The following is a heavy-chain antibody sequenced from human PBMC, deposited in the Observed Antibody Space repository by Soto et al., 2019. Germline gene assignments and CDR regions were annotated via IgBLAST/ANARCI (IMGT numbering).Heavy chain of an antibody. CDR3: ATFLLHYYDSSSYYYDYFNY. CDR2: INHSGST. V-gene: IGHV4-34*01. J-gene: IGHJ4*02. D-gene: IGHD3-22*01. Sequence: SETLSLTCAVYGGSFSGYYWSWIRQPPGKGLEWIGEINHSGSTNYNPSLKSRVTISVDTSKNQFSLKLSSVTAADTAVYYCATFLLHYYDSSSYYYDYFNYRDQVTLGTVSS. CDR1: GGSFSGYY.